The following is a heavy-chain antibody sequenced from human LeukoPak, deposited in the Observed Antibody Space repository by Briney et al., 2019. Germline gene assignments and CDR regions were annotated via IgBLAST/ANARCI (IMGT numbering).Heavy chain of an antibody. J-gene: IGHJ4*02. Sequence: SETLSLTCTVSGYSISSGYYWGWIRQPPGKGLEWIGSIYHSGSTYYNPSLKGRVTISIDTSKNQFSLKLSSLTAADTAVYYCARREVGAPFDYWGQGTLVTVSS. CDR2: IYHSGST. V-gene: IGHV4-38-2*02. D-gene: IGHD1-26*01. CDR1: GYSISSGYY. CDR3: ARREVGAPFDY.